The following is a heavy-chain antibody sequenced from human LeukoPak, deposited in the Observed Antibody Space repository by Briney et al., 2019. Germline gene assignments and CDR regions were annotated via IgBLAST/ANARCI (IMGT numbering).Heavy chain of an antibody. V-gene: IGHV3-23*01. CDR3: AKDVGKWESLHFFDY. CDR1: GFIVSSNY. CDR2: ISGSGAST. Sequence: GGSLRLSCAASGFIVSSNYMSWVRQAPGKGLEWISGISGSGASTYYADSVKGRFTIFRDDSRNTLYLQMNSLRGDDTAVYYCAKDVGKWESLHFFDYWGQGTLVTVSS. J-gene: IGHJ4*02. D-gene: IGHD1-26*01.